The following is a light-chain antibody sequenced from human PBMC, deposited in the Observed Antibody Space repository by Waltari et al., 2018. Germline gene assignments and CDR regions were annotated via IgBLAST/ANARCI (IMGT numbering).Light chain of an antibody. CDR1: QSVLYSSDNRNY. V-gene: IGKV4-1*01. J-gene: IGKJ4*01. CDR2: WAS. CDR3: QQYYITPLS. Sequence: DIVMTQSPDSLAVSLGERATINCKSNQSVLYSSDNRNYLAWYQQKPGQPPNLLIYWASTRESGVPDRFSGSGSGTDFTFTISSLQAEDVAVYYCQQYYITPLSFGGGTKVEIK.